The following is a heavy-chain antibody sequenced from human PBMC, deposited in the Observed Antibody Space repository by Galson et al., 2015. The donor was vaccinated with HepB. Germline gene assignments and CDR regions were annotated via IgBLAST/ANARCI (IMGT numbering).Heavy chain of an antibody. Sequence: SLRLSCAASGFTFSSYSMNWVRQAPGKGLEWVSYISSSSSTIYYADSVKGRFTISRDNAKNSLYLQMNSLRAEDTAVYYCARASHMGPIDYWGQGTLATVSS. CDR1: GFTFSSYS. J-gene: IGHJ4*02. D-gene: IGHD2-21*01. V-gene: IGHV3-48*01. CDR2: ISSSSSTI. CDR3: ARASHMGPIDY.